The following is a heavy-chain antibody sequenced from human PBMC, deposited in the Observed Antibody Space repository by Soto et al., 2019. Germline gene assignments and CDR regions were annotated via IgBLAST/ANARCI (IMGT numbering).Heavy chain of an antibody. CDR1: NLSISSGYY. Sequence: SETLSLTCSVSNLSISSGYYWGWIRQPPRKGLEWIANIYHSGITYYNSSLKSRITISVDTSKNQFSLKMNSVTAADTAVYYCARGSHIVVATDAFDIWGQGTMVTVSS. CDR2: IYHSGIT. V-gene: IGHV4-38-2*02. D-gene: IGHD2-21*02. CDR3: ARGSHIVVATDAFDI. J-gene: IGHJ3*02.